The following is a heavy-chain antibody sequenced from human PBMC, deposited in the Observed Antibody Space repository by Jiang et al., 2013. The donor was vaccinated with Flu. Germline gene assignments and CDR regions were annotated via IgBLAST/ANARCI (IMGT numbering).Heavy chain of an antibody. J-gene: IGHJ4*02. Sequence: SGAEVKKPGASVKVSCKASGYTFTSYAMHWVRQAPGQRLEWMGWINAGNGNTKYSQKFQGRVTITRDTSASTAYMELSSLRSEDTAVYYCAGVWNAVNVGGWYNFDYWGQGTLVTVSS. CDR3: AGVWNAVNVGGWYNFDY. CDR2: INAGNGNT. V-gene: IGHV1-3*01. D-gene: IGHD6-19*01. CDR1: GYTFTSYA.